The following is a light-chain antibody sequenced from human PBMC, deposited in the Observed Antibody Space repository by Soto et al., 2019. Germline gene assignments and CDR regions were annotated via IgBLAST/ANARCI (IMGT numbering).Light chain of an antibody. J-gene: IGKJ5*01. Sequence: ELVLTQSPATLSLSPGERATLSCRASQTVSRHLAWYQQKPGQAPRLLIFGASTRATGIPDRFSGSGSGTDFTLTISFLQSEDFAVYYCQQYNSWPLITFGPGTRLEIK. CDR1: QTVSRH. V-gene: IGKV3-15*01. CDR3: QQYNSWPLIT. CDR2: GAS.